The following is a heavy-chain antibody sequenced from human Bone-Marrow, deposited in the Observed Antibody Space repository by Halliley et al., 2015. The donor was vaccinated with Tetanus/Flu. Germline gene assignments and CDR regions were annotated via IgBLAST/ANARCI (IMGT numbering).Heavy chain of an antibody. Sequence: SISSTSISFYYVDSVKGRFTISRDNAKSSLYLQMNSLRAEDTAVYYCARGAVVQAAIQSDVQHWGQGTLVTVSS. D-gene: IGHD2-2*01. J-gene: IGHJ1*01. V-gene: IGHV3-21*01. CDR2: ISSTSISF. CDR3: ARGAVVQAAIQSDVQH.